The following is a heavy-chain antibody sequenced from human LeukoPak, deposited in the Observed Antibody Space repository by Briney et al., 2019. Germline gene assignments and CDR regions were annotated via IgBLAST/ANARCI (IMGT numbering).Heavy chain of an antibody. CDR3: ATFYYYDSSGYVLRDY. Sequence: ASVKVSCKASGYTFTSYDINWVRQATGQGLEWMGWMNPNGGNTGYAQKFQGRVTMTRNTSISTAYMELSSLRSEDTAVYYCATFYYYDSSGYVLRDYWGQGTLVTVSS. CDR1: GYTFTSYD. J-gene: IGHJ4*02. V-gene: IGHV1-8*01. D-gene: IGHD3-22*01. CDR2: MNPNGGNT.